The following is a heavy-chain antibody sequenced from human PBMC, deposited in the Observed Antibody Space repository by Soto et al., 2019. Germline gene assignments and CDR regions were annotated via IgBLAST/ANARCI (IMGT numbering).Heavy chain of an antibody. J-gene: IGHJ4*02. CDR2: IYYSGST. CDR1: GGSISSGDYY. CDR3: ARGRETLTTVTYYFDY. Sequence: QVQLQESGPGLVKPSQTLSLTCTVSGGSISSGDYYWSWIRQPPGKGLEWIGYIYYSGSTYYNPSLKSRVTISVDTSKNQLSLKLSSVTAADTAVYYCARGRETLTTVTYYFDYWGQGTLVTVSS. D-gene: IGHD4-17*01. V-gene: IGHV4-30-4*01.